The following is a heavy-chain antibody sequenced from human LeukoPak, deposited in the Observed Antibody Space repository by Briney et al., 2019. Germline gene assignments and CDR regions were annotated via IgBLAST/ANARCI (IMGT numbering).Heavy chain of an antibody. D-gene: IGHD3-10*01. J-gene: IGHJ4*02. CDR2: INQDGTEE. CDR1: GFTFSSYA. CDR3: ARESTMVRGVLDY. V-gene: IGHV3-7*01. Sequence: PGGSLRLSCAASGFTFSSYAMSWVRQAPGKGLEWVANINQDGTEEYYVDSVKGRVTISRDNAKNSLYLQMNSLRAEDTAVYYCARESTMVRGVLDYWGQGTLVTVSS.